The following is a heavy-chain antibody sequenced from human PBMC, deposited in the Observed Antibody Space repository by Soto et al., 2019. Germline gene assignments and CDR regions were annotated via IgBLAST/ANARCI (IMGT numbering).Heavy chain of an antibody. D-gene: IGHD1-26*01. J-gene: IGHJ6*02. CDR3: ATDRGRSFHYYGMDV. CDR1: GGSFSGYY. V-gene: IGHV4-34*01. CDR2: IDHSGST. Sequence: PSETLSFTCAVYGGSFSGYYWSWIRQPLGKGLEWIGEIDHSGSTNYNPSLKSRVTISVDTSKNQFSLKLTSVTAADTAVYYCATDRGRSFHYYGMDVWGPGTTVTVSS.